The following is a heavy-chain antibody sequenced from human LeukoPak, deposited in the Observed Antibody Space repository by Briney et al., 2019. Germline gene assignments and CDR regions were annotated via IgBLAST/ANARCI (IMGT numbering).Heavy chain of an antibody. Sequence: GGSLRLSCAASGSTFTFYAMSWVRQAPGKGLEWVSVISGSGGSTYYADSVKGRFTISRDNSKNTLYLQMDSLRAEDTAVYYCAKWDGDLYYYYYMDVWGKGTSVTVSS. D-gene: IGHD4-17*01. CDR1: GSTFTFYA. CDR3: AKWDGDLYYYYYMDV. V-gene: IGHV3-23*01. J-gene: IGHJ6*03. CDR2: ISGSGGST.